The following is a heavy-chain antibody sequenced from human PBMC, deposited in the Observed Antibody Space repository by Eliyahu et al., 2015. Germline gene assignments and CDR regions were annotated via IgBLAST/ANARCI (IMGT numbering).Heavy chain of an antibody. CDR2: ISDSGGXT. Sequence: EVQLLESGGNLVQPWGSRRLSCAASGFXFRTYAVTGVRPAXGKGLXWVSAISDSGGXTYYADSVKGRFTXSRDNSKNTLYLQMNSLRAEDTAVYYCAKDLHSRAATYFDSWGQGTLVTVSS. CDR1: GFXFRTYA. D-gene: IGHD2/OR15-2a*01. V-gene: IGHV3-23*01. CDR3: AKDLHSRAATYFDS. J-gene: IGHJ4*02.